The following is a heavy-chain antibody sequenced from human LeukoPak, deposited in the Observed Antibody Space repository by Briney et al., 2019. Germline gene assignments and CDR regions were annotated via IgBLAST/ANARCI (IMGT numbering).Heavy chain of an antibody. V-gene: IGHV5-51*01. Sequence: GESLKISCKGSGYSFTTYWIGWVRQMPGKGLEWMGIIYPGDSDTRYSPSFQGQVTISADKSISTAYLQWSSLKASDAAMYYCARSYCSSTSCYNGFDYWGQGTLVTVSS. J-gene: IGHJ4*02. CDR1: GYSFTTYW. CDR3: ARSYCSSTSCYNGFDY. CDR2: IYPGDSDT. D-gene: IGHD2-2*02.